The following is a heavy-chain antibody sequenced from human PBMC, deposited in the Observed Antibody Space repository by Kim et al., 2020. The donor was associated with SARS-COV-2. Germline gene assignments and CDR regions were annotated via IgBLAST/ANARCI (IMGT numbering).Heavy chain of an antibody. CDR2: IWYDGSNK. CDR1: GFTFSSYG. D-gene: IGHD5-18*01. J-gene: IGHJ4*02. Sequence: GGSLRLSCAASGFTFSSYGMHWVRQAPGKGLEWVVVIWYDGSNKYYADSVKGRFTISRDNSKNTLYLQMNSLRAEDTAVYYCCRGYSYGPWADFDYWGQGTLVTVSS. V-gene: IGHV3-33*01. CDR3: CRGYSYGPWADFDY.